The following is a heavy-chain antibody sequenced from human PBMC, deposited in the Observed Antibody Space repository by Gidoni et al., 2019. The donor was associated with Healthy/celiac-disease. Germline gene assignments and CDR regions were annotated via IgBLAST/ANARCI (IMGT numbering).Heavy chain of an antibody. CDR2: IYSSGRT. CDR3: ARGNYYGSGSSWFDP. CDR1: GGSISSSSYS. D-gene: IGHD3-10*01. V-gene: IGHV4-39*01. J-gene: IGHJ5*02. Sequence: QLQLQESGPGLVKPSETLSLTCTVSGGSISSSSYSWGWIRQPPGKGLEWIGSIYSSGRTSYNPSLKRRVTISVDTSKNQFSLKLSSVTAADTAVYYCARGNYYGSGSSWFDPWGQGTLVTVAS.